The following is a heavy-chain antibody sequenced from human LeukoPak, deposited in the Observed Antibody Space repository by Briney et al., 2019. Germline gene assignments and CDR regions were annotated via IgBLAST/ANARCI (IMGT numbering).Heavy chain of an antibody. CDR3: ARGGSESFHGYWYFDL. CDR2: IYTSGST. Sequence: PSETLSLTCTVSGGSISSGSYYWSWIRQPAGKGLEWIGRIYTSGSTNYNPSLKSRVTISVDTSKNQFSLKLSSVTAADTAVYYCARGGSESFHGYWYFDLWGRGTLVTVSS. J-gene: IGHJ2*01. V-gene: IGHV4-61*02. D-gene: IGHD1-26*01. CDR1: GGSISSGSYY.